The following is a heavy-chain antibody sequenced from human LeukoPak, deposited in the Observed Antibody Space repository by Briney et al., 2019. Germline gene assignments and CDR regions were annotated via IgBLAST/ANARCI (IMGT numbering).Heavy chain of an antibody. CDR1: AFTFSDYY. V-gene: IGHV3-11*01. Sequence: KPGGSLRLSCAASAFTFSDYYMTWIRQAPGEGLGWVSYITSSGSTIYYADAVKGRFTISRDNVKSSLYLRMNSLRAEDTAVYYCARRGAYYFDYWGQGTLVTVSS. CDR2: ITSSGSTI. J-gene: IGHJ4*02. D-gene: IGHD3-10*01. CDR3: ARRGAYYFDY.